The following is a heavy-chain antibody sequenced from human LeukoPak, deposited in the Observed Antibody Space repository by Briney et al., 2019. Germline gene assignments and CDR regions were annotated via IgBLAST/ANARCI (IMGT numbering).Heavy chain of an antibody. Sequence: GGSLRLSCAASGFTFSDYVMSWVRQAPGKGLDWVSAITTDGDITYYADSAKGRFTISRDNSKNTLYLQMNSLRAEDTALYYCTKGGHHCDSTSCHYDWGQGTLVTVSS. J-gene: IGHJ4*02. D-gene: IGHD2-2*01. CDR2: ITTDGDIT. V-gene: IGHV3-23*01. CDR1: GFTFSDYV. CDR3: TKGGHHCDSTSCHYD.